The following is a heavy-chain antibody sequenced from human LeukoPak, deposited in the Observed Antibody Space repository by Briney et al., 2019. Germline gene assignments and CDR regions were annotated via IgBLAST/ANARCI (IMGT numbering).Heavy chain of an antibody. CDR2: IYDSGST. D-gene: IGHD6-6*01. V-gene: IGHV4-59*08. CDR3: ARGGSSYFDN. CDR1: GGSISSYY. J-gene: IGHJ4*02. Sequence: SETLSLTCTVSGGSISSYYWSWIRQPPGKGLEWIGYIYDSGSTNYNPSLKSRVTISVDTSKNQFSLKLSSVTAADTAVYYCARGGSSYFDNWGQGTLVTVSS.